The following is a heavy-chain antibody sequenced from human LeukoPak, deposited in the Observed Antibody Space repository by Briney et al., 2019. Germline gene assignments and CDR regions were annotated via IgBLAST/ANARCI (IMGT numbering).Heavy chain of an antibody. CDR2: IDPSGGSK. V-gene: IGHV1-46*01. J-gene: IGHJ6*02. D-gene: IGHD3-10*01. CDR3: AKNHDSGRGVPYAMDV. Sequence: ASVNVSCKASGYTFTRYYMHWVRQAPGQGLEWMGIIDPSGGSKSYAQKFQGRVTMTRDTSTSTVYMELSSLRSEDTAVYYCAKNHDSGRGVPYAMDVWGQGTTVTVSS. CDR1: GYTFTRYY.